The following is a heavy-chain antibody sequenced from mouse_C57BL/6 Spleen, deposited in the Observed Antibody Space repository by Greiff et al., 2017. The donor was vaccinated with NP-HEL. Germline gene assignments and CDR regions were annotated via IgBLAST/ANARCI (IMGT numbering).Heavy chain of an antibody. J-gene: IGHJ3*01. CDR2: ISGGGGNT. V-gene: IGHV5-9*01. CDR3: ARHEERGFAY. Sequence: EVKLVESGGGLVKPGGSLKLSCAASGFTFSSYTMSWVRQTPEKRLEWVATISGGGGNTYYPDSVKGRFTIARDNAKNTLYLQMSSLRSEDTALYYCARHEERGFAYWGQGTLVTVSA. CDR1: GFTFSSYT.